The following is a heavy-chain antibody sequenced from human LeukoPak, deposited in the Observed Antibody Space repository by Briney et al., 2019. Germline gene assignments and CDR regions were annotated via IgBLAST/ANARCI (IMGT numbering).Heavy chain of an antibody. CDR1: GFTFDIFG. J-gene: IGHJ4*02. CDR3: AKLSRGYTDYDPYDY. V-gene: IGHV3-23*01. D-gene: IGHD4-17*01. Sequence: GGSLRLSCAASGFTFDIFGMTWVRQAPGKGLEWVSALSGSGISTYYADSVKGRFIISRDNSNNTLYLQMNSLRAEDTALYYCAKLSRGYTDYDPYDYWGQGTLVTVSS. CDR2: LSGSGIST.